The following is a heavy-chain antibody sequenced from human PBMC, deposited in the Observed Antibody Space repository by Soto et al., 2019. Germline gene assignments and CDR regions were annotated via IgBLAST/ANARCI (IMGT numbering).Heavy chain of an antibody. CDR1: GGPMNNYY. CDR2: MGYNGFT. Sequence: QVQLQESGPGLVKPSETLSLTCTISGGPMNNYYCSWFRQPRGQGLEWIGYMGYNGFTRYNPSLRSRVATSVDTAKNQFSLNLSSVTAADTALYYCARQGFGELHGRVDVWGQGSTVTVSS. V-gene: IGHV4-59*08. CDR3: ARQGFGELHGRVDV. D-gene: IGHD3-10*01. J-gene: IGHJ6*02.